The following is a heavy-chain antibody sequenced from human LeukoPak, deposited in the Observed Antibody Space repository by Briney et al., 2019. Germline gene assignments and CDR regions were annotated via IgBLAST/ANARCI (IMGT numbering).Heavy chain of an antibody. V-gene: IGHV1-8*01. CDR3: ARGTKVDYYGSWSYHRAMWFDP. D-gene: IGHD3-10*01. CDR1: GYTFTSYD. Sequence: ASVKVSCKASGYTFTSYDINWVRQATGQGLEWMGWMNPNSGNTAYAKKLQGRVTISRNTSIITAYMVLSSVRSEDTAVYYVARGTKVDYYGSWSYHRAMWFDPWGQGTQATVSS. CDR2: MNPNSGNT. J-gene: IGHJ5*02.